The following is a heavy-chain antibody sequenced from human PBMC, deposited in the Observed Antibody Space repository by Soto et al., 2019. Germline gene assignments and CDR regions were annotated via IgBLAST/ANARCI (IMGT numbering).Heavy chain of an antibody. J-gene: IGHJ4*02. Sequence: ASVKVSCKASGYTFTSYAMRWVRQAPGQRLEWMGWINAGNGNTKYSQKFQGRVTITRDTSASTAYMELSSLRSEDTAVYYCARAAGTTVRIHFDYWGQGTLVTVSS. CDR2: INAGNGNT. D-gene: IGHD1-1*01. CDR3: ARAAGTTVRIHFDY. CDR1: GYTFTSYA. V-gene: IGHV1-3*01.